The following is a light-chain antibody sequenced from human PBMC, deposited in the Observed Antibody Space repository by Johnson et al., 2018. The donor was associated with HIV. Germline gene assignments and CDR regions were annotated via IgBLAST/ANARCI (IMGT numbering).Light chain of an antibody. Sequence: QSVLTQPPSVSAAPGQKVTISCSGCSSNIGNNYVSWYQQFPGTAPKLLIYENNKRPSGIPDRFSGSKSGTSATLGITGLQTGDEADYYCGTWDSSLSAYVFGTGTKVTVL. V-gene: IGLV1-51*02. CDR1: SSNIGNNY. CDR3: GTWDSSLSAYV. J-gene: IGLJ1*01. CDR2: ENN.